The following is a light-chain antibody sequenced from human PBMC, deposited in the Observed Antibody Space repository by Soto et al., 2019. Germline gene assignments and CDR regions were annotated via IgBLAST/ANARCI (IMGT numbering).Light chain of an antibody. CDR2: GAS. Sequence: EIVLTQSPGTLSLSPGERATLSCRASQSVSSSYLAWYQQKPGQAPRLLIYGASSRATGIPYRFSGSGSGTDFTLTISRLEPEDFAAYYCQQYSSSPYTFGQGTKLEIK. CDR3: QQYSSSPYT. CDR1: QSVSSSY. V-gene: IGKV3-20*01. J-gene: IGKJ2*01.